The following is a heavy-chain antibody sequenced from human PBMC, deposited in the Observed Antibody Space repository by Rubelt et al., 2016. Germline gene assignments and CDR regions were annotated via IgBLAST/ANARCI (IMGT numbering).Heavy chain of an antibody. Sequence: VQLVESGGGLVKPGGSLRLSCAASGFTFSNYAMHWVRQAPGKGLEWVAVLSYDGSSEYYADSVKGRFTISRDFPKNTLHLQMSILRAEDTAVYYCARVRDDYSSPFNYWGQGTLVTVSS. CDR3: ARVRDDYSSPFNY. V-gene: IGHV3-30*04. J-gene: IGHJ4*02. CDR1: GFTFSNYA. D-gene: IGHD3-16*01. CDR2: LSYDGSSE.